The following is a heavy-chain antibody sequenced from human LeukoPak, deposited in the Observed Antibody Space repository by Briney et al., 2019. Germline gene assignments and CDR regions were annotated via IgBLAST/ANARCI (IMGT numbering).Heavy chain of an antibody. D-gene: IGHD3-16*01. CDR2: IYNSGST. CDR1: GGSISSHY. Sequence: SGTLSLTCTVSGGSISSHYWSWLRQPPGKRLYWNRYIYNSGSTNYNPSRTSRVTISLATSKNQFSLHLTSVTAADTDVYVCARDDYGVFDAFDVWGQGTVVTVSS. J-gene: IGHJ3*01. V-gene: IGHV4-59*08. CDR3: ARDDYGVFDAFDV.